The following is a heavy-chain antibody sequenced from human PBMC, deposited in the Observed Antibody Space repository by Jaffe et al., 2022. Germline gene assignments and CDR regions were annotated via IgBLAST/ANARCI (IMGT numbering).Heavy chain of an antibody. V-gene: IGHV3-23*01. Sequence: EVQLLESGGGLVQPGGSLRLSCAASGFTFSSYAMSWVRQAPGKGLEWVSAISGSGGSTYYADSVKGRFTISRDNSKNTLYLQMNSLRAEDTAVYYCAKPPPREDARVTTVWFDPWGQGTLVTVSS. D-gene: IGHD4-17*01. CDR3: AKPPPREDARVTTVWFDP. J-gene: IGHJ5*02. CDR2: ISGSGGST. CDR1: GFTFSSYA.